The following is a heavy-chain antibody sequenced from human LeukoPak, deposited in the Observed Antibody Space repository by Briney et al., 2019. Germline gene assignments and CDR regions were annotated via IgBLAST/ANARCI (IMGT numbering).Heavy chain of an antibody. CDR1: LVTFRDKW. V-gene: IGHV3-7*01. CDR3: VRDGGVSGYDLLDY. J-gene: IGHJ4*02. Sequence: GGALRVSCADSLVTFRDKWGTRGRQGPGEGLERGAHINQDGSKEYYMDSVKARFPISRDNAKNSLSLQMNSLRAEDTAVYYCVRDGGVSGYDLLDYWGQGTLVTVSS. CDR2: INQDGSKE. D-gene: IGHD5-12*01.